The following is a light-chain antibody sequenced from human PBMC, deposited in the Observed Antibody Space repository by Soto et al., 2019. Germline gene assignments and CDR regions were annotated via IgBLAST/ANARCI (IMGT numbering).Light chain of an antibody. Sequence: DIQMTQSPSSLSASVGDRVTITCQASQDISNYLNWYHQKPGKAPKLLIYDASNLETGVPSRFSGSGSGTDFTFTISSLQPEDIATYYCQQYDNLTYTFGQGTKLETK. CDR2: DAS. CDR1: QDISNY. V-gene: IGKV1-33*01. CDR3: QQYDNLTYT. J-gene: IGKJ2*01.